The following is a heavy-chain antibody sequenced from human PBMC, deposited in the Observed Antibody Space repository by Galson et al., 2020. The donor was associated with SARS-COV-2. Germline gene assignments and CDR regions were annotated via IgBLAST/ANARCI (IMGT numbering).Heavy chain of an antibody. CDR3: AKYEAGLL. J-gene: IGHJ3*01. V-gene: IGHV3-7*01. CDR2: IKPDGSQQ. Sequence: GGSLRLSCAGSGFTISRYWMNWVRQAPGKGLEWVANIKPDGSQQQYADSVKGRFVISRDNAQNSVFLHMNSLRAEDTALYYCAKYEAGLLWGPGTMVTVSS. D-gene: IGHD3-3*01. CDR1: GFTISRYW.